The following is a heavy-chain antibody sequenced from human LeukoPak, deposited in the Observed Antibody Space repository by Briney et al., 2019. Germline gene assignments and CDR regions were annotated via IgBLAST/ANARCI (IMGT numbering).Heavy chain of an antibody. CDR1: GYSISSGYY. Sequence: SETLSLTCTVSGYSISSGYYWGWIRQPPGKGLEWIGYIYYSGSTNYNPSLKSRVTISVDTSKNQFSLKLSSVTAADTAVYYCARHTTEVRGVITYYFDYWGQGTPVTVSS. CDR2: IYYSGST. V-gene: IGHV4-61*05. CDR3: ARHTTEVRGVITYYFDY. D-gene: IGHD3-10*01. J-gene: IGHJ4*02.